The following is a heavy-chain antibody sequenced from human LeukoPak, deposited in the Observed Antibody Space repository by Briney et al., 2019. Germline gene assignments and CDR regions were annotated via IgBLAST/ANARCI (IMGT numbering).Heavy chain of an antibody. CDR2: INPNSGGT. V-gene: IGHV1-2*02. Sequence: RASVKVSCKASGYTFTDYYVHWLQQTPGQGLEWMGWINPNSGGTNYAQKFQGRVTMTRDTSISTAYMELSSLTPDDTAVYYCARDSSGWYHWFDPWGQGTLVTVSS. J-gene: IGHJ5*02. CDR3: ARDSSGWYHWFDP. CDR1: GYTFTDYY. D-gene: IGHD6-19*01.